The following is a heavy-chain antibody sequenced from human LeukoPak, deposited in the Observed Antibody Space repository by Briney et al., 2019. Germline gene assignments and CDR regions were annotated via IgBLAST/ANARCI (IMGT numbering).Heavy chain of an antibody. V-gene: IGHV1-8*02. CDR2: MNTNSGNT. CDR3: ARGLPKAVFGMVIED. Sequence: ASVKVSCKASGYTFTSYGISWVRQATGQGLEWVGWMNTNSGNTGYSQNFQGRVTMTRDTSISTAYMELSSLMSEDTAVYYCARGLPKAVFGMVIEDWGQGTLVTVSS. CDR1: GYTFTSYG. D-gene: IGHD3-3*01. J-gene: IGHJ1*01.